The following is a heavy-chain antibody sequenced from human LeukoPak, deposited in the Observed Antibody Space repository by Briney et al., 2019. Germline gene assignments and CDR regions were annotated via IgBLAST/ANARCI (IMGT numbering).Heavy chain of an antibody. J-gene: IGHJ4*02. CDR2: ISSSSSYI. D-gene: IGHD3-10*01. V-gene: IGHV3-21*01. Sequence: GGSLRLSRAASGFTFSSYSMNWVRQAPGKGLEWVSSISSSSSYIYYADSVKGRFTISRDNAKNSLYLQMNSLRAEDTAVYYCARGAVFTMVRGRGVDYWGQGTLVTVSS. CDR3: ARGAVFTMVRGRGVDY. CDR1: GFTFSSYS.